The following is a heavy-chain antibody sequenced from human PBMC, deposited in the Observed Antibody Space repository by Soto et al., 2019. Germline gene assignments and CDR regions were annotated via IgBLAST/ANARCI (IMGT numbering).Heavy chain of an antibody. D-gene: IGHD2-15*01. V-gene: IGHV4-30-2*01. Sequence: SETLSLTCAVSGGSISSGGYSWSWIRQPPGKGLEWIGYIYHSGSTYYNPSLKSRVTISVDRSKNQFSLKLSSVTAADTAVYYCARDRILQERSSGLGYRAQGTLVTVSS. J-gene: IGHJ4*02. CDR1: GGSISSGGYS. CDR3: ARDRILQERSSGLGY. CDR2: IYHSGST.